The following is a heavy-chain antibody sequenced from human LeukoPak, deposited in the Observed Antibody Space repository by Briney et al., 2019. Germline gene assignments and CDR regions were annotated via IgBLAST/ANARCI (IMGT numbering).Heavy chain of an antibody. D-gene: IGHD5-24*01. CDR2: FDPEDGET. V-gene: IGHV1-24*01. Sequence: ASVKVSCKVSGYTLTELSMHWVRQAPGKGLEWMGGFDPEDGETIYAQKFQGRVTMTEDTSTDTAYMELSSLRSEDTAVYYCATSGGYNKGDDAFDIWGQGTMVTVSS. CDR3: ATSGGYNKGDDAFDI. CDR1: GYTLTELS. J-gene: IGHJ3*02.